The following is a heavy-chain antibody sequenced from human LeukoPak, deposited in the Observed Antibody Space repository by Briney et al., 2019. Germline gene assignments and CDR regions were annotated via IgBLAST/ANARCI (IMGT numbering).Heavy chain of an antibody. CDR2: IYYSGST. J-gene: IGHJ4*02. CDR1: GGSISSSSYY. Sequence: SETLSLTCTVSGGSISSSSYYWGWIRQPPGKGLEWIGSIYYSGSTYYNPSLKSRVTVSVDTSKNQFSLKLSSVTAADTAVYYCARDEGMTTVTMGRPGDYWGQGTLVTVSS. CDR3: ARDEGMTTVTMGRPGDY. V-gene: IGHV4-39*07. D-gene: IGHD4-17*01.